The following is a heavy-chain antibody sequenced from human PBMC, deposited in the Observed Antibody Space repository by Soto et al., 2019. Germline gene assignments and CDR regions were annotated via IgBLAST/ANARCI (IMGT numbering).Heavy chain of an antibody. Sequence: QVQLVQSGAEVKKPGASVKVSCKASGYTFTSYGISWVRQAPGQGLEWMGWISAYNGNTNYAQKLQGRVTMTTDTSTSTAYMGLRSLRSDDTAVYYCARDGYCSGGSCYHDYYGMDVWGQGTTVTVSS. J-gene: IGHJ6*02. CDR1: GYTFTSYG. CDR2: ISAYNGNT. V-gene: IGHV1-18*01. CDR3: ARDGYCSGGSCYHDYYGMDV. D-gene: IGHD2-15*01.